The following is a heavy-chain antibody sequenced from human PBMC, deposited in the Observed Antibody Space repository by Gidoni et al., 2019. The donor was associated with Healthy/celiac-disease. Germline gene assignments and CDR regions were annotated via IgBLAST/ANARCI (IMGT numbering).Heavy chain of an antibody. Sequence: QVPLVESGGGLVKPGGSLRLSCAASGFTFGSYYMSWLRQAPGKGLEWVSYIRSSSSYTNYADSVKGRFTISRDNAKNSLYLQMNSLRAEDTAVYYCARDGRYCSSTSCLRDYYYGMDVWGQGTTVTVSS. V-gene: IGHV3-11*06. CDR3: ARDGRYCSSTSCLRDYYYGMDV. CDR1: GFTFGSYY. J-gene: IGHJ6*02. D-gene: IGHD2-2*01. CDR2: IRSSSSYT.